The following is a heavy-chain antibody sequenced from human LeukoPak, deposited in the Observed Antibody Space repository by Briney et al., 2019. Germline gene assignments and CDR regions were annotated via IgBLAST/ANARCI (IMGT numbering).Heavy chain of an antibody. V-gene: IGHV4-59*01. CDR3: ARGLYSFGSGGYYYDY. D-gene: IGHD3-22*01. CDR2: VYCSGST. CDR1: GGSISTYY. J-gene: IGHJ4*02. Sequence: PSETLSLTCTVSGGSISTYYWSWIRQTPGKGLEYIGYVYCSGSTNYNPSLKSRVSMSVDRSKNKFSLKLNSVTAADTAVYYCARGLYSFGSGGYYYDYWGQGTLVTVSS.